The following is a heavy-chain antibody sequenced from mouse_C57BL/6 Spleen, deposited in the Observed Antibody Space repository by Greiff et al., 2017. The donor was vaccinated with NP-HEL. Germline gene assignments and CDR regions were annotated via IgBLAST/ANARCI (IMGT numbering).Heavy chain of an antibody. CDR1: GFNIKDYY. Sequence: EVQLQQSGAELVKPGASVKLSCTASGFNIKDYYMHWVKQRTEQGLEWIGRIDPEDSETKYAPKFQGKATITADTSSNTAYLQLSSLTSEDTAVYYCARGGSGFDYWGQGTTLTVSS. D-gene: IGHD3-1*01. J-gene: IGHJ2*01. CDR2: IDPEDSET. V-gene: IGHV14-2*01. CDR3: ARGGSGFDY.